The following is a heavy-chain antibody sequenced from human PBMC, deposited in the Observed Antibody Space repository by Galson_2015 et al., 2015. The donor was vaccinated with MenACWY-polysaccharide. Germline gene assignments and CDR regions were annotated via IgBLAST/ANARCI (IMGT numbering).Heavy chain of an antibody. CDR2: IKEDGSAK. V-gene: IGHV3-7*01. Sequence: SLRLSCAASGFTFSNSWMTWVRQAPGKGLEWVANIKEDGSAKYYVGSVKGRFTISRDNAKNSLYLQMNSLRAEDTALYFCARDSGYFRFDYWGLGTLVTVSS. D-gene: IGHD3-22*01. CDR3: ARDSGYFRFDY. J-gene: IGHJ4*02. CDR1: GFTFSNSW.